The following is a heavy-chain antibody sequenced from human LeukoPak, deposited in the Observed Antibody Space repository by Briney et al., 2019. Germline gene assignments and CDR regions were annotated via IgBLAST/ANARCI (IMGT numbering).Heavy chain of an antibody. J-gene: IGHJ5*02. V-gene: IGHV4-30-4*01. D-gene: IGHD3/OR15-3a*01. CDR3: ASLGVYDFGSGFGWFDP. CDR2: IYYSGST. CDR1: GGSISSGDYY. Sequence: SHTLSLTCTVSGGSISSGDYYWSWIRQPPGKGLEWIGYIYYSGSTYYNPSLKSRVTISVDTSKNQFSLKLSSVTAADTAVYYCASLGVYDFGSGFGWFDPWGQGTLVTVSS.